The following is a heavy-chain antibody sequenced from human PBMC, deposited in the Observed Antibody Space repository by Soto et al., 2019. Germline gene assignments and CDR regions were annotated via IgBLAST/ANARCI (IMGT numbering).Heavy chain of an antibody. D-gene: IGHD3-3*01. V-gene: IGHV3-7*05. CDR3: ARVHRDLYDFWSGYYFDY. CDR2: IKQDGSEK. Sequence: GGSLRLSCAASGFTFSSYWMSWVRQAPGKGLEWVANIKQDGSEKYYVDSVKGRFTISRDNAKNSLYLQMNSLRAEDTAVYYGARVHRDLYDFWSGYYFDYWGQGTLVTVSS. CDR1: GFTFSSYW. J-gene: IGHJ4*02.